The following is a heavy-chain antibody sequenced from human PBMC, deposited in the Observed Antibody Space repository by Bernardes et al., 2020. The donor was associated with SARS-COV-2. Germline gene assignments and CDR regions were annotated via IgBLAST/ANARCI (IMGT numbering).Heavy chain of an antibody. CDR3: IKDFTGEEDY. J-gene: IGHJ4*02. V-gene: IGHV3-74*01. CDR1: EFTLRTYW. Sequence: GGSLRLSCADSEFTLRTYWVHWVRQVPGKGLVWVSRMDPASGRIDYADSVRGRFSISRDNAENTVSLQMNSLRAEDTAVYYCIKDFTGEEDYWGQGTLVTVSS. CDR2: MDPASGRI.